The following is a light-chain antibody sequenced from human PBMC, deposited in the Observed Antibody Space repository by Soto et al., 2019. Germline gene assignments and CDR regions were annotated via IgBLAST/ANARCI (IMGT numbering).Light chain of an antibody. CDR2: EVS. CDR1: SSYVGGYNY. J-gene: IGLJ2*01. Sequence: QSALTQPPSATGSPGQSVTISCTGTSSYVGGYNYVSWYQQHPGKAPKLMIYEVSKRPSGVPDRFSGSKSGHTASLTVSGLQAEDEADYYCSSYAGSNVVFGGGTQLAVL. V-gene: IGLV2-8*01. CDR3: SSYAGSNVV.